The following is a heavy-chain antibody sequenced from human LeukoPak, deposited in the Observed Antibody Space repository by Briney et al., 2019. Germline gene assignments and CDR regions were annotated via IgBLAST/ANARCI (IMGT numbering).Heavy chain of an antibody. V-gene: IGHV3-23*01. CDR3: AKQTGTPS. J-gene: IGHJ4*02. CDR1: GFTFSTYA. CDR2: MSGNGGRT. Sequence: GGSLRLSCAASGFTFSTYAMSWVRQAPGKGLEWVSLMSGNGGRTNYADSVKGRFTISRDNAKNSLYLQMNSLRAEDTALYYCAKQTGTPSWGQGTLVTVSS. D-gene: IGHD1-1*01.